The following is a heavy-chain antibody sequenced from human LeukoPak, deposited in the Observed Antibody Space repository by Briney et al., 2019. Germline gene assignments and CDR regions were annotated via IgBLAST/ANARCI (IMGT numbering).Heavy chain of an antibody. J-gene: IGHJ5*02. Sequence: ASVKVSCKASGYTFTSYGISWVRQAPGQGLEWMGWISAYNGNTNYAQKLQGRVTMTTDTSTSTAYVELRSLRSDDTAVYYCARDLLADYGDFAANWFDPWGQGTLVTVSS. CDR3: ARDLLADYGDFAANWFDP. D-gene: IGHD4-17*01. CDR2: ISAYNGNT. CDR1: GYTFTSYG. V-gene: IGHV1-18*01.